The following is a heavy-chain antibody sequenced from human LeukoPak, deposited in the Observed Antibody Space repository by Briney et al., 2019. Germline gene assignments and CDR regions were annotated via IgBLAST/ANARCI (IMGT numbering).Heavy chain of an antibody. CDR1: GFTFSSYA. D-gene: IGHD4-11*01. J-gene: IGHJ4*02. V-gene: IGHV3-23*01. Sequence: GGSLRLSCAASGFTFSSYATSWVRQAPGKGLEWVSAISGSGGSTYYADSVKGRFTISRDNSKNTLYLQMNSLRAEDTAVYYCAKVPKYSYLFDYWGQGTLVTVSS. CDR3: AKVPKYSYLFDY. CDR2: ISGSGGST.